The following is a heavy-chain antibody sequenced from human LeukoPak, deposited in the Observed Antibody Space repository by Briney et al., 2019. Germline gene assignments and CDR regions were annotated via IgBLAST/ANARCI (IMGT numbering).Heavy chain of an antibody. CDR1: GFTFSSSG. Sequence: PGGSLRLSCVASGFTFSSSGMHWVRQLPGKGLEWLAFMGIDESNKFCADSVKGRFTISRDSSKNTLYLQMNSLRPEDTALYYCAKDLHGSGSFDYWGQGTLVTVSS. J-gene: IGHJ4*02. CDR3: AKDLHGSGSFDY. D-gene: IGHD3-10*01. V-gene: IGHV3-30*02. CDR2: MGIDESNK.